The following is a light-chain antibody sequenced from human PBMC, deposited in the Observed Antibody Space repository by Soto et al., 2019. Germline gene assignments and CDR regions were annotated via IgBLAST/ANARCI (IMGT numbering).Light chain of an antibody. Sequence: AIQMTQSPSSLSASVGDRVIITCRASQGIRNDLGWFQQKPGKAPKLLIYDASSLQSGVPSRFRGRGSGTDFTLTISILQPEDFATYYCQQLESYPSTFGAGTKVDIK. CDR2: DAS. J-gene: IGKJ4*01. CDR1: QGIRND. V-gene: IGKV1-6*01. CDR3: QQLESYPST.